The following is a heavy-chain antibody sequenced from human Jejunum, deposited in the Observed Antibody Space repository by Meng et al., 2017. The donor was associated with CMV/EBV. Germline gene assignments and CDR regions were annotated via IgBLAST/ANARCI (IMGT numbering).Heavy chain of an antibody. D-gene: IGHD3-22*01. CDR2: LWYDGSRK. V-gene: IGHV3-33*01. Sequence: SGIPLKCYGIHLVRQFPGKGLEWVAVLWYDGSRKYFADSVQGRFSISRDDSKNTVYLQMNSLRAEDTAVYYCARDNDGSSHYSQFDYWGQGTLVTVSS. CDR1: GIPLKCYG. J-gene: IGHJ4*02. CDR3: ARDNDGSSHYSQFDY.